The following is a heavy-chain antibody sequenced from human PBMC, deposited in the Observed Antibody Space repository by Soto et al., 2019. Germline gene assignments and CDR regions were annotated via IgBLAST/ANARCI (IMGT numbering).Heavy chain of an antibody. V-gene: IGHV1-18*04. CDR2: VNPDDGNT. Sequence: SVKVSCKTSVYTFTTYGINWVRQAPGHGLEWMGWVNPDDGNTDYPPKFEDRVIMTTDTPTATVYMEMRSLRSDDTAIYYCARDNSGPDYWGQGTLVTASS. CDR1: VYTFTTYG. CDR3: ARDNSGPDY. D-gene: IGHD5-12*01. J-gene: IGHJ4*01.